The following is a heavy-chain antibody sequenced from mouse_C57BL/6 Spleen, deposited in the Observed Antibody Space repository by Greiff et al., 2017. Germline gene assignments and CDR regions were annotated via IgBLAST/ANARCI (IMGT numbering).Heavy chain of an antibody. Sequence: QVQLKQSGPELVKPGASVKISYKASGYAFSSSWLNWVKQRPGKGLEWIGRIYPGDGDTNYNGKFKGKATLTADKSSSTAYMQLSSLTSEDSAVYFCARANWDMDYWGQGTTLTVSS. CDR2: IYPGDGDT. D-gene: IGHD4-1*01. CDR1: GYAFSSSW. CDR3: ARANWDMDY. J-gene: IGHJ2*01. V-gene: IGHV1-82*01.